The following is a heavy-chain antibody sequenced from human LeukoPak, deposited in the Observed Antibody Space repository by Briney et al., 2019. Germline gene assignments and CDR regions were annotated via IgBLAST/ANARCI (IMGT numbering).Heavy chain of an antibody. D-gene: IGHD6-13*01. CDR1: GFTFSTCW. CDR3: ARGRRIAAAGLYYFDY. Sequence: GGSLRLSCAASGFTFSTCWMTWVRQAPGKGLEWVANIKQDGSEIYYVDSVKGRFTISRDNAKNSLYLQMNSLRAEDTAVYYCARGRRIAAAGLYYFDYWGQGTPVTVSS. CDR2: IKQDGSEI. V-gene: IGHV3-7*02. J-gene: IGHJ4*02.